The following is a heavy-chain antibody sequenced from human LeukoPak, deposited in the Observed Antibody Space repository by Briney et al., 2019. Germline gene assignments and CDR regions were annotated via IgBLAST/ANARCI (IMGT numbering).Heavy chain of an antibody. CDR1: GYIFTELS. CDR2: MNPNSGNT. J-gene: IGHJ5*02. Sequence: ASVKVSCKVSGYIFTELSMHWVRQAPGQGLEWMGWMNPNSGNTGYAQKFQGRVTMTRNTSISTAYMELSSLRYEDTAVYYCARLPLDLWGQGTLVTVSS. V-gene: IGHV1-8*01. CDR3: ARLPLDL.